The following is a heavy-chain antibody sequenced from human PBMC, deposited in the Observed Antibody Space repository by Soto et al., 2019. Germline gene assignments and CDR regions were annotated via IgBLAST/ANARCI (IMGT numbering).Heavy chain of an antibody. CDR1: GDSVSSNSAA. J-gene: IGHJ6*02. D-gene: IGHD6-13*01. CDR2: TYYRSKWYN. CDR3: ARAENVPYSSSWYSMEDYYYYGMDV. V-gene: IGHV6-1*01. Sequence: PSQTLSLTCVISGDSVSSNSAAWNWIRQSPSRGLEWLGRTYYRSKWYNDYAVSVKSRITINPDTSKNQFSLQLNSVTPEDTAVYYCARAENVPYSSSWYSMEDYYYYGMDVWGQGTTVTVSS.